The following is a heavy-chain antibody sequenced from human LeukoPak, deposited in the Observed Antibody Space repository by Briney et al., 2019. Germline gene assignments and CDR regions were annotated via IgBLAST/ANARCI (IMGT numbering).Heavy chain of an antibody. D-gene: IGHD4-17*01. V-gene: IGHV3-30*02. CDR1: GFTFSSYG. CDR3: ATLNYGDYVWAYHYMDV. Sequence: GGSLRLSCAASGFTFSSYGMHWVRQAPGKGLEWVAFIRYDGSNKYYADSVKGRFTISRDNSKNTLYLQMNSLRAEDTAVYYCATLNYGDYVWAYHYMDVWGKGTTVTVSS. CDR2: IRYDGSNK. J-gene: IGHJ6*03.